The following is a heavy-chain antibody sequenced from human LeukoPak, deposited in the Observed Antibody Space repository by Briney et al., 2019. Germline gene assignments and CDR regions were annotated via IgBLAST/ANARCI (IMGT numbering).Heavy chain of an antibody. CDR2: ISAYNGNT. J-gene: IGHJ4*02. V-gene: IGHV1-18*01. Sequence: GASVKASCKASGYTFTSYGISWVRQPPGQGLEWMGWISAYNGNTNYAQKLQGRVTMTTDTSTSTAYMELRSLRSDDTAVYYCARGGDYDILTGYYTPDYWGQGTLVTVS. D-gene: IGHD3-9*01. CDR3: ARGGDYDILTGYYTPDY. CDR1: GYTFTSYG.